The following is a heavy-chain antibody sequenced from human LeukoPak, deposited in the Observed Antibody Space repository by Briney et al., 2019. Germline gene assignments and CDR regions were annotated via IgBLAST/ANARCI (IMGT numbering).Heavy chain of an antibody. V-gene: IGHV3-11*06. D-gene: IGHD3-22*01. CDR3: ARDQAHYFDTTGDAFDI. J-gene: IGHJ3*02. CDR2: ISSSSSYI. CDR1: GFTFSDYY. Sequence: PGGPLRLSCAASGFTFSDYYMSWIRQAPGKGLEWVSYISSSSSYIYYADSVKGRFTISRDNAKNSLYLQMNSLRAEDTAIYYCARDQAHYFDTTGDAFDIWGQGTMVTVSS.